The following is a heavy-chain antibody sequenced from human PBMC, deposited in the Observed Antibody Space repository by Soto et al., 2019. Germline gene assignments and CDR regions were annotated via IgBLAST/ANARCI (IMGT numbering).Heavy chain of an antibody. CDR3: ARGRGSYRNYFDY. J-gene: IGHJ4*02. CDR1: GGSFSGYY. V-gene: IGHV4-34*01. Sequence: SETLSLTCAVYGGSFSGYYWSWIRQPPGKGLEWIGEINHSGSTNYNPSLKSRVTISVDTSKNQFSLKLSSVTAADTAVYYCARGRGSYRNYFDYWGQGTLVTVSS. D-gene: IGHD3-16*01. CDR2: INHSGST.